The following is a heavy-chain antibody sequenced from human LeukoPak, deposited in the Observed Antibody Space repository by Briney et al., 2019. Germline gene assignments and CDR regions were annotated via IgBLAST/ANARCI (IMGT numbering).Heavy chain of an antibody. V-gene: IGHV1-69*06. CDR3: ARDSSSWETYYYYYMDV. J-gene: IGHJ6*03. CDR1: GYTFTGYY. D-gene: IGHD6-13*01. CDR2: IIPIFGTA. Sequence: GASVKVSCKASGYTFTGYYMHWVRQAPGQGLEWTGGIIPIFGTANYAQKFQGRVTITADKSTSTAYMELSRLRSDDTAVYYCARDSSSWETYYYYYMDVWGKGTTVTISS.